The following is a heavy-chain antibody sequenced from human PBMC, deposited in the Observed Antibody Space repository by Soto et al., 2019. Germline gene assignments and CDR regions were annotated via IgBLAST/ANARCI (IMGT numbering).Heavy chain of an antibody. J-gene: IGHJ6*02. Sequence: GGSLRLSCAASGFTFSSYEMNWVRQAPGKGLEWVSYISSSGSTIYYADSVKGRFTISRDNAKNSLYLQMNSLRAEDTAVYYCARGFDFWSGGQYGMDVWGQGTTVTVSS. V-gene: IGHV3-48*03. CDR2: ISSSGSTI. CDR3: ARGFDFWSGGQYGMDV. CDR1: GFTFSSYE. D-gene: IGHD3-3*01.